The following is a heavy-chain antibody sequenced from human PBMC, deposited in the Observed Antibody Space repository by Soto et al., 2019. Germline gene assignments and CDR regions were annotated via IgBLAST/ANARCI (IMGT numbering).Heavy chain of an antibody. Sequence: PGGSLRLSCATSGFTFSSFDMGWVRQAPGKGLEWVSSIHRASTYIYYADSVRGRFTISRDNAKSSLYLQMNSLTVEDTAVYYCARRAVTTYHFFDYWGQGALVTVSS. CDR1: GFTFSSFD. CDR3: ARRAVTTYHFFDY. CDR2: IHRASTYI. V-gene: IGHV3-21*06. J-gene: IGHJ4*02. D-gene: IGHD4-17*01.